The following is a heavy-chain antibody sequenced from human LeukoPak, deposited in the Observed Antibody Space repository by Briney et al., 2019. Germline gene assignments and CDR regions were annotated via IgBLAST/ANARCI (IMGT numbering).Heavy chain of an antibody. CDR3: AAGLGKTDSDS. CDR1: GFSLSKAW. D-gene: IGHD7-27*01. Sequence: GGSLRLSCVAPGFSLSKAWMNWVRQAPGKGLEWVGRIKTASEGGTTDYGAPVKGRFSISRDDSKMRVSLQMNSLKIEDTAVYYCAAGLGKTDSDSWGPGTLVTVSS. V-gene: IGHV3-15*01. CDR2: IKTASEGGTT. J-gene: IGHJ4*02.